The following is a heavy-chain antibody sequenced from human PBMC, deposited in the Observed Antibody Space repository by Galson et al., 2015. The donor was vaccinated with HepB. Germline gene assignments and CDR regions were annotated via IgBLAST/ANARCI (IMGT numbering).Heavy chain of an antibody. Sequence: QVQLQESGPGLVKPSETLSLTCTVSGGSISSYYWSWIRQPPGKGLEWIGYIYTSGSTNYNPSLKSRVTMSVDTSKNQFSLKLNSVTAADTAVYYCARHQSAPWSGYDTYYFDYWGQGTLVTVSS. CDR1: GGSISSYY. CDR2: IYTSGST. J-gene: IGHJ4*02. D-gene: IGHD5-12*01. V-gene: IGHV4-59*08. CDR3: ARHQSAPWSGYDTYYFDY.